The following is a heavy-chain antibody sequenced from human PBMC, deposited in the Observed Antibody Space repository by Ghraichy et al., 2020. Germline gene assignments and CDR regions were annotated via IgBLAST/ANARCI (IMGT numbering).Heavy chain of an antibody. CDR1: GYTFTGYY. CDR3: ARDVDPFAAAGNSADRY. D-gene: IGHD6-13*01. Sequence: ASVKVSCKASGYTFTGYYMHWVRQALGQGLEWMGRINPNSGGTNYAQKFQGRVTMTRDTSISTAYMELSRLRSDDTAVYYCARDVDPFAAAGNSADRYWGQGTLVTVSS. CDR2: INPNSGGT. V-gene: IGHV1-2*06. J-gene: IGHJ4*02.